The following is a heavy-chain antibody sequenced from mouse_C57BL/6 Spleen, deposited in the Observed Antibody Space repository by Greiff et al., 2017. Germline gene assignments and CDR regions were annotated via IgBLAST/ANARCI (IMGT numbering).Heavy chain of an antibody. Sequence: VQLKESGPGLVQPSQSLSITCTVSGFSLTSYGVHWVRQPPGKGLEWLGVIWSGGSTDYNAAFISRLSISKDNSKSQVFFKMNSLQADDTAIYYSAKNDRAAQAFYTMDYWGQGTSCTVSS. CDR1: GFSLTSYG. V-gene: IGHV2-4*01. CDR3: AKNDRAAQAFYTMDY. CDR2: IWSGGST. D-gene: IGHD3-2*02. J-gene: IGHJ4*01.